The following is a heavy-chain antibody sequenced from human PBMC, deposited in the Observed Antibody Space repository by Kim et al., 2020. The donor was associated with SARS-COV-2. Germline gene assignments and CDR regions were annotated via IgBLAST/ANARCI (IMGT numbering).Heavy chain of an antibody. J-gene: IGHJ6*02. CDR1: GGSISSYY. CDR2: IYYSGST. CDR3: ARDLIVVGRASYYYYGMDV. Sequence: SETLSLTCTVSGGSISSYYWSWIRQPPGKGLEWIGYIYYSGSTNYNPSLKSRVTISVDTSKNQFSLKLSSVTAADTAVYYCARDLIVVGRASYYYYGMDVWGQGTTVTVSS. V-gene: IGHV4-59*01. D-gene: IGHD2-21*01.